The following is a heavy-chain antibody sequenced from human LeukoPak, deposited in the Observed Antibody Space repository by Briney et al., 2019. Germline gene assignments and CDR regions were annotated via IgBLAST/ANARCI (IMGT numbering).Heavy chain of an antibody. V-gene: IGHV3-66*01. D-gene: IGHD2-15*01. CDR2: IYSGGST. Sequence: GGSLRLSCAASGFTVSSNYMSWVRQAPGKGLEWVSVIYSGGSTYYADSVKGRFTISRDSSKNTLYLQMNSLRAEDTAVYYCARDCSGGSCYRASYYGMDVWGQGTTVTVSS. CDR1: GFTVSSNY. J-gene: IGHJ6*02. CDR3: ARDCSGGSCYRASYYGMDV.